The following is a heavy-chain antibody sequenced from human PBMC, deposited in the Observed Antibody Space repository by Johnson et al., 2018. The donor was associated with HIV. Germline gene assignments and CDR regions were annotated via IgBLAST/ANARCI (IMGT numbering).Heavy chain of an antibody. CDR2: ISYDGSNK. CDR1: GFTFSSYG. V-gene: IGHV3-30*19. Sequence: VQLVESGGGLVQPGGSLRLSCAASGFTFSSYGMHWVRQAPGKGLEWVAVISYDGSNKYYADSVKGRFPISRDNSKNTLYLQMNSLRAEDTAVYYCARGSQWLRWWVGAFDIWGQGTMVTVSS. D-gene: IGHD5-12*01. J-gene: IGHJ3*02. CDR3: ARGSQWLRWWVGAFDI.